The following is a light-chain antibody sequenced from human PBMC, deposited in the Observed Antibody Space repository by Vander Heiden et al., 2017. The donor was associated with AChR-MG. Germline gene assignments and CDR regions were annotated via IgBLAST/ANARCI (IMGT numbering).Light chain of an antibody. CDR2: KAS. CDR3: QQYNSYSGT. CDR1: QSISSW. J-gene: IGKJ1*01. V-gene: IGKV1-5*03. Sequence: VQLNPSPSPPSASVGDSVTITCPSSQSISSWLAWYQQKPGKAPKLLIYKASSLESGVPSRFSGSGSGTEFTLTISSLQADDFATYYCQQYNSYSGTFGQGTKVDFK.